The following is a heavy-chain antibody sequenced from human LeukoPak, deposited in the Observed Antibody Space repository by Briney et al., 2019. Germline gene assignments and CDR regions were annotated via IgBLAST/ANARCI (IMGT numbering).Heavy chain of an antibody. CDR3: ARDLSANYGFDY. D-gene: IGHD4/OR15-4a*01. V-gene: IGHV3-20*04. CDR1: GFTFDDYG. CDR2: INWNGGST. Sequence: PGGSLRLSCATSGFTFDDYGMSWVRQVPGKGLKWVSGINWNGGSTGYADSVKGRFTISRDNAKNSLYLQMNSLRAEDTALYYCARDLSANYGFDYWGQGTLVTVSS. J-gene: IGHJ4*02.